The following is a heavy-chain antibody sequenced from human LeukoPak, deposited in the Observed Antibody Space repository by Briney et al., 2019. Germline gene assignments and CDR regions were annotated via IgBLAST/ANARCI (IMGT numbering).Heavy chain of an antibody. V-gene: IGHV4-61*02. Sequence: SETLSLTCTVSGGSLSSGSNYWSWIRQPAGKGREWIGRIYTSGSTNYNPSLKSRVTISVHTSKNQFSLKLSSVTAADTAVYYCATEEPARAFDYWGQGTLVTVSS. D-gene: IGHD1-14*01. CDR1: GGSLSSGSNY. CDR3: ATEEPARAFDY. J-gene: IGHJ4*02. CDR2: IYTSGST.